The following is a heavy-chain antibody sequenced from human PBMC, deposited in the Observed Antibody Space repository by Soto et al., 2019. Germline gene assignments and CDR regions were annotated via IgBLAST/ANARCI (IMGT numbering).Heavy chain of an antibody. J-gene: IGHJ4*02. CDR2: ISSDGNNK. V-gene: IGHV3-30-3*01. CDR1: GFTFSSYA. Sequence: QVQLVESGGGVVQPGRSLRLSCAASGFTFSSYAMHWVRQAPGKGLEWVAVISSDGNNKYYAGSVKGRFTNSRDNSKNTLYLQMNSLRAEDTAVYYCARMGWAVAGSYYFDYWGQGTLVTVSS. D-gene: IGHD6-19*01. CDR3: ARMGWAVAGSYYFDY.